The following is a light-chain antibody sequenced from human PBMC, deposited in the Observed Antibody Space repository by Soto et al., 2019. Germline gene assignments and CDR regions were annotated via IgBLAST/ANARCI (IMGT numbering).Light chain of an antibody. CDR2: DTS. Sequence: EIVLTQSPATLSLSPGERATLSCRASQDVGKYLAWYQQNPGQAPMLLIYDTSNRASGIPARFSGSGSGTEFTLTISRLEPEDFAVYYCQQYGDSPTFGQGTKVDIK. V-gene: IGKV3-11*01. CDR3: QQYGDSPT. CDR1: QDVGKY. J-gene: IGKJ1*01.